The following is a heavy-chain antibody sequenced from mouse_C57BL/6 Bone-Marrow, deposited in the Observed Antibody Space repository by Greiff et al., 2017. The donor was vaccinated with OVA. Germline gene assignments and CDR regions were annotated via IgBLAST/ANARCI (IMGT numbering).Heavy chain of an antibody. Sequence: QVQLQQPGAELVRPGTSVKLSCKASGYTFTSYWMHWVKQRPGQGLEWIGVIDPSDSYTNYNQKFKGKATLTVDTSSSTAYMQLSSLTSEDSAVYYCARGDSNYGGFAYWGQGTLVTVSA. CDR2: IDPSDSYT. D-gene: IGHD2-5*01. CDR1: GYTFTSYW. J-gene: IGHJ3*01. V-gene: IGHV1-59*01. CDR3: ARGDSNYGGFAY.